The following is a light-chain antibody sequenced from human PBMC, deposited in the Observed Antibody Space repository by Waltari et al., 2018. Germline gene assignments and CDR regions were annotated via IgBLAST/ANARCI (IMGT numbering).Light chain of an antibody. CDR3: QQYNKYPLT. CDR1: QSIITW. Sequence: DIQMTHSPSTLSASVGDSASSSCRASQSIITWLAWYQQKPGKAPKLLVYKASSLESGVPSRFSGSGSGTEFTLTISSLQADDFATYYCQQYNKYPLTFGGGTKVEI. CDR2: KAS. J-gene: IGKJ4*01. V-gene: IGKV1-5*03.